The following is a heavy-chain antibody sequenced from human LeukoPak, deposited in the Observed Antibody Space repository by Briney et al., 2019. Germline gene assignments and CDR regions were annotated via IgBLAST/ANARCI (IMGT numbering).Heavy chain of an antibody. Sequence: GGSLRLSCAASGFTFSSYEMNWVRQAPGKGLEWVSYISSSGSTIYYADSVKGRFTISRDNAKNSLYLQMNSPRAEDTAVYYCARGSGSALYYWGQGTLVTVSS. J-gene: IGHJ4*02. D-gene: IGHD1-26*01. V-gene: IGHV3-48*03. CDR1: GFTFSSYE. CDR2: ISSSGSTI. CDR3: ARGSGSALYY.